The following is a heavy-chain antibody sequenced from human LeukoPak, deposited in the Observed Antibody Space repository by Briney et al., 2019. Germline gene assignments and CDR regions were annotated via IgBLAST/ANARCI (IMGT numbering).Heavy chain of an antibody. J-gene: IGHJ4*02. CDR3: ARDMGPVTTAVVIATFIH. CDR1: GHTFTDYY. CDR2: INPSSGGT. D-gene: IGHD2-21*01. V-gene: IGHV1-2*02. Sequence: GASVKVSCKASGHTFTDYYMHWVRQAPGQRLEWMGWINPSSGGTNYAQKFQGRVTLSMDTSISTAYMELSRLRSDDTAVYYCARDMGPVTTAVVIATFIHWGQGTLVTVSS.